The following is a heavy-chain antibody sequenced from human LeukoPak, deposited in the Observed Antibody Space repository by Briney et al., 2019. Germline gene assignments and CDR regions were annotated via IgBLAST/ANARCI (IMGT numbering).Heavy chain of an antibody. CDR1: GGSISSYY. V-gene: IGHV4-4*07. Sequence: SETLSLTCTVSGGSISSYYWSWIRQPAGKGLEWIGRIYTSGSTNYNPSLKSRVTMSVDTSKSQFSLKLSSVTAADTAVYYCARATSDFWSGYPEVYFDYWGQGTLVTVSS. J-gene: IGHJ4*02. CDR2: IYTSGST. D-gene: IGHD3-3*01. CDR3: ARATSDFWSGYPEVYFDY.